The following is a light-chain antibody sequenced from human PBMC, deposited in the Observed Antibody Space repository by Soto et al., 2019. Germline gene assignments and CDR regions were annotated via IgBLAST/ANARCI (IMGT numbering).Light chain of an antibody. CDR3: QQYGSSPQT. V-gene: IGKV3-20*01. CDR2: GAS. Sequence: ETVLTQSPGTLSLSPGERATLPCRASQSVSSSYLAWYQQKTGQAPRXXIYGASSRAIGIPDRFSGSVYGTDFNLTISRLETEDFAVYYCQQYGSSPQTFGQGTKVDIK. CDR1: QSVSSSY. J-gene: IGKJ1*01.